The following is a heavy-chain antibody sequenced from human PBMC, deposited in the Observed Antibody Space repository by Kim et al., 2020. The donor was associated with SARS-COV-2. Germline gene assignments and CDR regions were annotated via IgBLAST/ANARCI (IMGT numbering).Heavy chain of an antibody. CDR2: INVANSDT. CDR3: ARLVGGNVAFDY. V-gene: IGHV1-3*01. Sequence: ASVKVSCKPSGYTFINSGIHWLRQAPGQSLEWIGYINVANSDTQYSPRFSGRVNITRDISATTGYMEMSSLKSEDTAVYYCARLVGGNVAFDYWVQGTLVTGSS. CDR1: GYTFINSG. D-gene: IGHD1-26*01. J-gene: IGHJ4*02.